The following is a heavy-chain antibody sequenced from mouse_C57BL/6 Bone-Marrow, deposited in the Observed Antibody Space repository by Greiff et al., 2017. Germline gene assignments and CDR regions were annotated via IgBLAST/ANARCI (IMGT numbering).Heavy chain of an antibody. D-gene: IGHD2-1*01. J-gene: IGHJ1*03. CDR1: GFTFSSYA. V-gene: IGHV5-9-1*02. Sequence: EVQGVESGEGLVKPGGSLKLSCAASGFTFSSYAMSWVRQTPEKRLEWVAYISSGGDYIYYADTVKGRFTISRDNARNTLYLQMSSLKSEDTAMYYCTAVYYGNPWYFDFWGTGTTVTVSS. CDR2: ISSGGDYI. CDR3: TAVYYGNPWYFDF.